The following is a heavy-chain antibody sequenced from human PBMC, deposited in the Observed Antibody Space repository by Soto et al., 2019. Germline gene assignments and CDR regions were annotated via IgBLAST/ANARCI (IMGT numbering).Heavy chain of an antibody. Sequence: PGGSLRLSCVASGLTFGSRAMSWVRQSPGEGLQWVATITDNGGDAKYADSVRGRFVISRDNSKKTLYLQMTSLTAEDSAMYFCARRSTESYPGSRIFDFWGRGTLVTVSS. D-gene: IGHD3-10*01. J-gene: IGHJ4*02. CDR3: ARRSTESYPGSRIFDF. CDR2: ITDNGGDA. CDR1: GLTFGSRA. V-gene: IGHV3-23*01.